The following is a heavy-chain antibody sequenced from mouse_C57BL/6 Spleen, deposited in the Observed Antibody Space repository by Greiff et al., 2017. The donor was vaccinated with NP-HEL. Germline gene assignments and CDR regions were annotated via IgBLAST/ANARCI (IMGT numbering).Heavy chain of an antibody. D-gene: IGHD1-1*01. CDR1: GYTFTRYW. CDR2: IDPSDSYT. Sequence: QVQLQQPGAELVRPGTSVKLSCKASGYTFTRYWMPWVKQRPGQGLEWIGVIDPSDSYTNYNQKFKGKATLTVDTSSSTAYMQLSSLPSEDSAVYYCARPRYYGSSPYYFDYWGQGTTLTVSS. V-gene: IGHV1-59*01. CDR3: ARPRYYGSSPYYFDY. J-gene: IGHJ2*01.